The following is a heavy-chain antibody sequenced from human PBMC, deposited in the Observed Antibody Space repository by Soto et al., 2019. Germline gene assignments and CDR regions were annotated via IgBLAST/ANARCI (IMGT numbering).Heavy chain of an antibody. CDR3: ARPSDYGDYDGYFDL. Sequence: QVQLVQSGAEVKKPGSSVKVSCKASGGTFSSYAISWVRQAPGQGLEWMGGIIPIFGTANKAQKFQGGVKIAADKSTSAANMELSSLRSEDTAVYYCARPSDYGDYDGYFDLWCRGTLVTVCS. J-gene: IGHJ2*01. V-gene: IGHV1-69*06. CDR1: GGTFSSYA. CDR2: IIPIFGTA. D-gene: IGHD4-17*01.